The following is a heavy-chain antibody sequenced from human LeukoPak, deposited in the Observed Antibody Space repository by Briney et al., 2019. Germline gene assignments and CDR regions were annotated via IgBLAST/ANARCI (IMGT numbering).Heavy chain of an antibody. CDR3: ATDRDNSDWQKRFDS. D-gene: IGHD2-21*02. Sequence: GGSLRLSCAASGFTFSTYWMNWYRQAPGKGLEWVGNINQDTSEINYVDSVRGRFTISRDNAKNSLHLQMNSLRAEDTAVYYCATDRDNSDWQKRFDSWGQGTLVTVSS. CDR2: INQDTSEI. V-gene: IGHV3-7*01. J-gene: IGHJ4*02. CDR1: GFTFSTYW.